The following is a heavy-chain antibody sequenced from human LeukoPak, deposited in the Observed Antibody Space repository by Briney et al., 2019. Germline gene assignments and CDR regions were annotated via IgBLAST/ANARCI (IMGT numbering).Heavy chain of an antibody. Sequence: PSETLSLTCAVYGGSFSGYYWSWIRQPPGKGLEWIGEINHSGSTNCNPSLKSRVTISVDTSKNQFSLKLSSVTAADTAVYYCARRWGQLWLRGSWFDPWGQGTLVTVSS. CDR2: INHSGST. V-gene: IGHV4-34*01. CDR3: ARRWGQLWLRGSWFDP. CDR1: GGSFSGYY. D-gene: IGHD5-18*01. J-gene: IGHJ5*02.